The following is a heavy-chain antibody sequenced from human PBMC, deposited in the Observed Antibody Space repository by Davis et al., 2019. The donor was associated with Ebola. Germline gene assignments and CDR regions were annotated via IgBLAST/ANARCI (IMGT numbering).Heavy chain of an antibody. V-gene: IGHV3-9*01. D-gene: IGHD6-19*01. CDR3: AKVGEVAGLDY. J-gene: IGHJ4*02. Sequence: PGGSLRLSCAASGFTFDDYAMHWVRQAPGKGLEWVSGISWNSGSMAYADSVKGRFTISRDNAKNSLSLQMNSLRAEDTALYYCAKVGEVAGLDYWGQGTLVTVSS. CDR1: GFTFDDYA. CDR2: ISWNSGSM.